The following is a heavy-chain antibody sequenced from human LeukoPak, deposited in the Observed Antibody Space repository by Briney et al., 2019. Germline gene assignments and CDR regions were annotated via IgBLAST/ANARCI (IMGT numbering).Heavy chain of an antibody. J-gene: IGHJ4*02. D-gene: IGHD3-16*01. Sequence: PGGSLRLSCAASGFTFSAYWMAWVRQAPEKGLEWVANMKQDGREKHYVDSVKGRFTISRDNARNSLYLQMNSLRAEDSAVYYCARDDVGALDYWGQGTLVTVSS. CDR3: ARDDVGALDY. CDR2: MKQDGREK. V-gene: IGHV3-7*01. CDR1: GFTFSAYW.